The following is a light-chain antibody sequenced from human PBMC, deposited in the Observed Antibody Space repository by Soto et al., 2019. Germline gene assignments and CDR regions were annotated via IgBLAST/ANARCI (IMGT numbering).Light chain of an antibody. CDR2: DAS. CDR1: QSISSW. Sequence: IHLILTPSTLSGSVGDRGTITCRARQSISSWLAWNQQKPGKATKLLIYDASSLESGVPSRFSGSGSGTEFTLTISSLQPDDFATYYCQQYNSYPWTFGQGTKV. CDR3: QQYNSYPWT. V-gene: IGKV1-5*01. J-gene: IGKJ1*01.